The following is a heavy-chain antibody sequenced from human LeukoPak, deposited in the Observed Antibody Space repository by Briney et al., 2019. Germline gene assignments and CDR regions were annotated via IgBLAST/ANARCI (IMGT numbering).Heavy chain of an antibody. CDR2: INHSGST. Sequence: PSETLSLTCAVYGGSFSGYYWSWIRQPPGKGLEWIGEINHSGSTNYNPSLKSRVTISVDTSKNQFSLKLSSVTAADTAVYYCARVGYCSGGSCGYFQHWGQGTLVTVSS. V-gene: IGHV4-34*01. D-gene: IGHD2-15*01. J-gene: IGHJ1*01. CDR3: ARVGYCSGGSCGYFQH. CDR1: GGSFSGYY.